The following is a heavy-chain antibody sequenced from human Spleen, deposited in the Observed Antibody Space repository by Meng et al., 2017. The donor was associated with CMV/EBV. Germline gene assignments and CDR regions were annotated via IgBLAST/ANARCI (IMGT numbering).Heavy chain of an antibody. V-gene: IGHV3-7*01. J-gene: IGHJ6*02. CDR2: IKQDGSEK. CDR3: ARLPTTYQYYYYYYGMDV. CDR1: GFTFSSYW. Sequence: GESLKISCAASGFTFSSYWMSWVRQAPGKGLEWVANIKQDGSEKYYVDSAKGRFTISRDNAKNSLYLQMNSLRAEDTAVYYCARLPTTYQYYYYYYGMDVWGQGTTVTVSS. D-gene: IGHD1-14*01.